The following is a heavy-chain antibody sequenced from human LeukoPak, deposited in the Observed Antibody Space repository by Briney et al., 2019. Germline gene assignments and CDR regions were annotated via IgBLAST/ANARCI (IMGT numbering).Heavy chain of an antibody. CDR1: GYAFTNYY. J-gene: IGHJ4*02. Sequence: ASVKVSCKASGYAFTNYYLHWVRQAPGQGLEWMGIINPSGGSTSYAQKFQGRVTMTRDTSTSIVYMELSSLRSEDTAVYYCARGPYYYDSSGFYSNYWGQGTLVTVSS. D-gene: IGHD3-22*01. CDR3: ARGPYYYDSSGFYSNY. V-gene: IGHV1-46*01. CDR2: INPSGGST.